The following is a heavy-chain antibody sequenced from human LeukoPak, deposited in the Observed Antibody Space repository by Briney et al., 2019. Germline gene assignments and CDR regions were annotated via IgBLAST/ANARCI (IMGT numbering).Heavy chain of an antibody. CDR2: IRYDGSED. Sequence: PGGSLRLSCAASGFTFSSYAMHWVRQAPGKGLEWVAFIRYDGSEDYYADSVKGRFTISRDSSKNTLYLQMSSLRGEDTAVYYCAKDLLRDRWFGESWGQGTLVTVSS. V-gene: IGHV3-30*02. CDR1: GFTFSSYA. CDR3: AKDLLRDRWFGES. J-gene: IGHJ5*02. D-gene: IGHD3-10*01.